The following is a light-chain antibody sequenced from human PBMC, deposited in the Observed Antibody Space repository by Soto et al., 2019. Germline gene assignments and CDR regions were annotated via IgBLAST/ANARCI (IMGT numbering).Light chain of an antibody. CDR2: DAS. CDR1: QSVRSY. Sequence: EIVLTQSPATLSLSPGERATLSCRASQSVRSYLAWYQQKPGQAPRLLIYDASNRATGIPARFSGSGSGTDFTLTSSSLEPEDFAVYYCQQRINWPITFGQGTRLEIK. J-gene: IGKJ5*01. V-gene: IGKV3-11*01. CDR3: QQRINWPIT.